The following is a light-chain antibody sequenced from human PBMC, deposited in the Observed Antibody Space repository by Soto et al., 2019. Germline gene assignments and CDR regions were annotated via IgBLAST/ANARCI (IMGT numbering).Light chain of an antibody. J-gene: IGKJ4*01. CDR1: QSVSSSY. Sequence: EIVLTQSPGTLSLSPGERATLSCRASQSVSSSYLAWYQQEPGQAPRLLIYGASSRATGIPDRFSGSGSGTDFTLTISRLDPEDFGVYYCQQYGSSPLTFGGGTNVEIK. CDR3: QQYGSSPLT. CDR2: GAS. V-gene: IGKV3-20*01.